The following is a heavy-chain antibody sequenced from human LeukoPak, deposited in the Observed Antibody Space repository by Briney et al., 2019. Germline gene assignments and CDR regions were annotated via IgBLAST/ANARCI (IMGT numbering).Heavy chain of an antibody. CDR3: ARELYSSSWYRGSLTAITHPYYYYYGMDV. D-gene: IGHD6-13*01. J-gene: IGHJ6*02. CDR1: GGTFSSYA. V-gene: IGHV1-69*04. CDR2: IIPILGIA. Sequence: SVKVSCKASGGTFSSYAISWVRQAPGQGLEWMGRIIPILGIANYAQKFQGRVTITADKSTSTAYMELSSLRSEDTAVYYCARELYSSSWYRGSLTAITHPYYYYYGMDVWGQGTTVTVSS.